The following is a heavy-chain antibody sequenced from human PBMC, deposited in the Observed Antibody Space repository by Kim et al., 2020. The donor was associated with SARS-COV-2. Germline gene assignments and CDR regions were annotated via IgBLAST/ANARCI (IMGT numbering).Heavy chain of an antibody. CDR3: ARVMHYDILTGYYAFDY. CDR2: ISSSSSYI. V-gene: IGHV3-21*01. D-gene: IGHD3-9*01. CDR1: GFTFSSYS. Sequence: GGSLRLSCAASGFTFSSYSMNWVRQAPGKGLEWVSSISSSSSYIYYADSVKGRFTISRDNAKNSLYLQMNSLRAEDTAVYYCARVMHYDILTGYYAFDYWRQGTLVTVSS. J-gene: IGHJ4*02.